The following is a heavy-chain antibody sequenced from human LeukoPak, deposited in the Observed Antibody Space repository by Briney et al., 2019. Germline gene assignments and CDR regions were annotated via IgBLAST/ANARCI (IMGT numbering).Heavy chain of an antibody. J-gene: IGHJ4*02. V-gene: IGHV3-30*04. D-gene: IGHD1-26*01. CDR2: ISYDGSNK. CDR3: ARDLHSGSYPDY. CDR1: GFTFSSYA. Sequence: PGGSLRLSCAASGFTFSSYAMHWVRQAPGKGLEWVAVISYDGSNKYYADSVEGRFTISRDNSKNTLYLQMNSLRAEDTAVYYCARDLHSGSYPDYWGQGTLVTVSS.